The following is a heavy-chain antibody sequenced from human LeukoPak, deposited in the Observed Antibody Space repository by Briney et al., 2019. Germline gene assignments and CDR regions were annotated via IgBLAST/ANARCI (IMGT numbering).Heavy chain of an antibody. Sequence: PSQTLSLTCTVSGGSISSGGYYWSWIRQHPGKGLEWIGYIYYSGSTYYNPSLKSRVTISVDTSKNQFSLKLSSVTAADTAVYYCARDGRYDYVSGYFDYWGQGTLVTVSS. CDR3: ARDGRYDYVSGYFDY. V-gene: IGHV4-31*03. D-gene: IGHD3-16*01. CDR1: GGSISSGGYY. CDR2: IYYSGST. J-gene: IGHJ4*02.